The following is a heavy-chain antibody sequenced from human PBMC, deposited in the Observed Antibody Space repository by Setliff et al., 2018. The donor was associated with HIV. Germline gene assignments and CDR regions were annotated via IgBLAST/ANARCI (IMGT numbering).Heavy chain of an antibody. Sequence: GGSLRLSCAASGFIFRNYNMNWVRQAPGKGLEWVSSLSSDGRYIYYADSVRGRFTISRDDAKNSLYLQMYILRAEDTAIYYCARDRASSAYYSHFAYWGQGSLVTVSS. CDR2: LSSDGRYI. CDR3: ARDRASSAYYSHFAY. D-gene: IGHD3-22*01. J-gene: IGHJ4*02. CDR1: GFIFRNYN. V-gene: IGHV3-21*01.